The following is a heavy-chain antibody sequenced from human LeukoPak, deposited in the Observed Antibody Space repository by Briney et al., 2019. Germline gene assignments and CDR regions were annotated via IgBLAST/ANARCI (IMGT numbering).Heavy chain of an antibody. J-gene: IGHJ3*02. CDR1: GFSFSTYG. CDR2: IRFDGTNK. D-gene: IGHD6-13*01. Sequence: GGSLRLSCAASGFSFSTYGMHWVRQAPGKGMEWVAFIRFDGTNKYYADSVKGRFTISRDNYKNTLYLQINSLIAEDTAVYYCAKCGSSWYEAGAFDIWGQGTMVTVSS. V-gene: IGHV3-30*02. CDR3: AKCGSSWYEAGAFDI.